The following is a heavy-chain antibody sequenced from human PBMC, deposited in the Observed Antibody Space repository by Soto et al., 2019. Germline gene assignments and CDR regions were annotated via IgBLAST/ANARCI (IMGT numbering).Heavy chain of an antibody. V-gene: IGHV3-13*01. J-gene: IGHJ6*02. CDR2: IGTAGDT. D-gene: IGHD3-10*01. Sequence: PGGSLRLSCAASGFTFSSYDMHWVRQATGKGLEWVSAIGTAGDTYYPGSVKGRFTISRENAKNSLYLQMNSLRAGDTAVYYCARTSYGWGSYYYYGMDVWGQGTTVTVSS. CDR3: ARTSYGWGSYYYYGMDV. CDR1: GFTFSSYD.